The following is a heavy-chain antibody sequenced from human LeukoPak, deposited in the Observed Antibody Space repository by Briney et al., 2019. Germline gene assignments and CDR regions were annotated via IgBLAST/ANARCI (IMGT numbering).Heavy chain of an antibody. Sequence: SETLSLTCTVSDGSISSYYWSWIRQPPGKGLGWIGYIYYSGSTNYNPSLKGRVTISVDTSKNQFSLKLSSVTAADTAVYYCARRYYYDSSGYQTYAFDIWGQGTMVTVSS. J-gene: IGHJ3*02. CDR2: IYYSGST. V-gene: IGHV4-59*08. CDR3: ARRYYYDSSGYQTYAFDI. D-gene: IGHD3-22*01. CDR1: DGSISSYY.